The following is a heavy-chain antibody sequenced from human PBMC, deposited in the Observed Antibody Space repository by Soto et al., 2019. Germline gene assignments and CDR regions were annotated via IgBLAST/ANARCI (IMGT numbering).Heavy chain of an antibody. CDR2: SPPIFGTS. J-gene: IGHJ6*02. CDR3: ARGGPYPKSSYCYGMDV. CDR1: GGTFSTYS. V-gene: IGHV1-69*01. Sequence: QVQLVQSGAEVKKPGSSVKVSCKASGGTFSTYSISWVRQAPGQGLEWMGGSPPIFGTSKYAQNFQGRVTITADESTSTAYMELSSLRSDDTAVYYSARGGPYPKSSYCYGMDVWGQGTTVTVSS.